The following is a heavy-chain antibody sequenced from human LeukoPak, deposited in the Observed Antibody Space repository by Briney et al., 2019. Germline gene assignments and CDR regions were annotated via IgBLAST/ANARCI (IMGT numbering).Heavy chain of an antibody. CDR1: GFTFTSYS. Sequence: GGSLRLSCAASGFTFTSYSMNWVRQAPGKGLEWVSSISSSSTYIFYADSMKGRFTISRDNAKNSLYLQMNSLRAEDTAVYYCARGSYCSGGRCFFEYWGQGTLVTVSS. D-gene: IGHD2-15*01. CDR2: ISSSSTYI. CDR3: ARGSYCSGGRCFFEY. V-gene: IGHV3-21*01. J-gene: IGHJ4*02.